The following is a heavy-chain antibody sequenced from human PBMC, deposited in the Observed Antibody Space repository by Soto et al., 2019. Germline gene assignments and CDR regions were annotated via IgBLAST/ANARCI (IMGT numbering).Heavy chain of an antibody. J-gene: IGHJ6*02. Sequence: HVQLQGSGRGLVKPSQTLSLTCTVSGGSISSGGYYWSWIRQHPGKGLEWIGYIYYSGSTYYNPSLKSRVTISVDTSKNQFSLKLSSVTAADTAVYYCAREAYCSSTSCYTLGMDVWGQGTTVTVSS. CDR2: IYYSGST. D-gene: IGHD2-2*02. V-gene: IGHV4-31*03. CDR3: AREAYCSSTSCYTLGMDV. CDR1: GGSISSGGYY.